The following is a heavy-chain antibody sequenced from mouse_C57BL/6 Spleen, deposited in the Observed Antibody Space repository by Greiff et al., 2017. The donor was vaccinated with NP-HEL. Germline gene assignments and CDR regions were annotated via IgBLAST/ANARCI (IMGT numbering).Heavy chain of an antibody. CDR1: GYTFTDYY. V-gene: IGHV1-26*01. J-gene: IGHJ4*01. CDR3: ARRRGYAMGY. Sequence: EVQLQQSGPELVKPGASVKISCKASGYTFTDYYMNWVKQSHGKSLEWIGDINPNNGGTSYNQKFKGKATVTVDKSSSTAYMELRSLTSEDSAVYYCARRRGYAMGYWGQRTSVTVSS. CDR2: INPNNGGT.